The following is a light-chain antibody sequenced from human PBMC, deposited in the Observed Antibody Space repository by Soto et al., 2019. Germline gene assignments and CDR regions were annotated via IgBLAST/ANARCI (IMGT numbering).Light chain of an antibody. J-gene: IGKJ1*01. CDR2: DAS. CDR3: QQSYSTTWT. CDR1: QTISTY. Sequence: DIQMTQSPSSLSASVGDRVTITCRASQTISTYLNWYRQKPGKAPRLLIYDASSLQSGVPSRFSGSESETDFTLTISSLQPEDFANYSCQQSYSTTWTFGQGTKVDIK. V-gene: IGKV1-39*01.